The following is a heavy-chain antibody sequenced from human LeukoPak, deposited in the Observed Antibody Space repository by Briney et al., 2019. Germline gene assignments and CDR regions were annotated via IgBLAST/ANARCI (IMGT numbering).Heavy chain of an antibody. D-gene: IGHD1-1*01. Sequence: GGSLRLSCAASGFTFSSYAMSWVRQAPGKGLEWVSAISGSGGSTYYADSVKGRFTISRDNSKNKLYLQMNSLRAEDTAVYYCAKGGDWNERTSDYWGQGTLVTVSS. CDR1: GFTFSSYA. CDR2: ISGSGGST. CDR3: AKGGDWNERTSDY. V-gene: IGHV3-23*01. J-gene: IGHJ4*02.